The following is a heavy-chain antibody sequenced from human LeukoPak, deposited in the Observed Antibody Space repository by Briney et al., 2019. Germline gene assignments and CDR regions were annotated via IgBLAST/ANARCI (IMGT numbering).Heavy chain of an antibody. CDR1: GGSINNYF. CDR3: ARDSEGWGSGYYFYYMDV. CDR2: IHTPRNT. V-gene: IGHV4-4*07. Sequence: PSETLSLTCTVSGGSINNYFWSWIRQPAGRGREWIGRIHTPRNTNYNPYLKSRVTMSLDTTKNHFSLKVSSVTAADTAVYYCARDSEGWGSGYYFYYMDVWGKGTTVTVSS. D-gene: IGHD3-16*01. J-gene: IGHJ6*03.